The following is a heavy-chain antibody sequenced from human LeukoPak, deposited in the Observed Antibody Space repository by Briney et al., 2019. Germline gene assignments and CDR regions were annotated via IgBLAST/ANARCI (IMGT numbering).Heavy chain of an antibody. CDR3: ARDDCSSASCYYGMDV. CDR2: INHSGST. D-gene: IGHD2-2*01. Sequence: SETLSLTCAVYGGSFSGYYWSWIRQPPGKGLEWIGEINHSGSTNYNPSLESRVTISVDTSKNQFSLKLSSVTAADTAVYYCARDDCSSASCYYGMDVWGKGTTVTVSS. J-gene: IGHJ6*04. CDR1: GGSFSGYY. V-gene: IGHV4-34*01.